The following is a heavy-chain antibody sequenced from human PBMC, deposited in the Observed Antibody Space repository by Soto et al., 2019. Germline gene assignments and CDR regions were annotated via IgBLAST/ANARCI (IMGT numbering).Heavy chain of an antibody. Sequence: EVQLLESGGGLVQPGGSLRLSCAASGFTFSSYAMSWVRQAPGKGLEWVSAISGSGGSTYYADSVKGRFTISRENSKNTLYLQMNSLRAEDTAVYYCSKGTYCSSTSCYLVPFDYWGQGTLVTVSS. J-gene: IGHJ4*02. CDR1: GFTFSSYA. D-gene: IGHD2-2*01. V-gene: IGHV3-23*01. CDR2: ISGSGGST. CDR3: SKGTYCSSTSCYLVPFDY.